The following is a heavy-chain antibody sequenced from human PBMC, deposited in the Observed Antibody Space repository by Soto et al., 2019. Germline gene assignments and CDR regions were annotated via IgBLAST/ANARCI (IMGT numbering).Heavy chain of an antibody. CDR1: GFTFNNYA. V-gene: IGHV3-23*01. Sequence: EVQLLESGGGVVHPGGSLRLSCAASGFTFNNYAMSWVRQAPGKGLEWVSTITGGGAGTYYADSVKGRFTISRDNSNNTLYLQMNSLRVEDTALYYCAKCFRNYAADNFDNWGQGTLVTVSS. CDR3: AKCFRNYAADNFDN. J-gene: IGHJ4*02. D-gene: IGHD4-4*01. CDR2: ITGGGAGT.